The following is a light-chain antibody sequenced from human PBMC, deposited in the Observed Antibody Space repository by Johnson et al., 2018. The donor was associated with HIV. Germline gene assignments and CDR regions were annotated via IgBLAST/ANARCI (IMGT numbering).Light chain of an antibody. CDR1: SSNIGNNY. J-gene: IGLJ1*01. CDR2: ENN. CDR3: GTWDSSLSAYV. V-gene: IGLV1-51*02. Sequence: QSVLTQPPSVSAAPGQKVTISCSGSSSNIGNNYVSWYQQLPGTAPKLLIYENNKRPSGIPDRFSGSKSGTSATLGITGLQTGDEADYYGGTWDSSLSAYVFGTGTRVTV.